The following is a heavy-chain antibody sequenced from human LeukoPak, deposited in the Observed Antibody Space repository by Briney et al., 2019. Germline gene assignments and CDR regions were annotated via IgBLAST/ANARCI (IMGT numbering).Heavy chain of an antibody. CDR3: ARVVGLTGYSSSWYSGYYYYMDV. CDR1: GFTFDDYA. V-gene: IGHV3-9*01. J-gene: IGHJ6*03. Sequence: PGRSLRLSCAASGFTFDDYAMHWVRQAPGKGLEWVSGISWNSGSIGYADSVKGRFTISRDNAKNSLYLQMNSLRSEDTAVYYCARVVGLTGYSSSWYSGYYYYMDVWGKGTTVTVSS. CDR2: ISWNSGSI. D-gene: IGHD6-13*01.